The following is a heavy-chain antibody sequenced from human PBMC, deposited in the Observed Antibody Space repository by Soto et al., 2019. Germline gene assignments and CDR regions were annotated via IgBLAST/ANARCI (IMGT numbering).Heavy chain of an antibody. J-gene: IGHJ3*02. Sequence: QVQLQESGPGLVKPSETLSLTCTVAGGSLTDHYWNWFRQSPGSGLQWIGYVYYSGATSYNPALTSGVTLTVDTSKNQFSLKLRSVTAADTAVYFCARGNDWKSSAFDIWGQGTMVSVSS. CDR2: VYYSGAT. CDR1: GGSLTDHY. V-gene: IGHV4-59*11. D-gene: IGHD2-21*01. CDR3: ARGNDWKSSAFDI.